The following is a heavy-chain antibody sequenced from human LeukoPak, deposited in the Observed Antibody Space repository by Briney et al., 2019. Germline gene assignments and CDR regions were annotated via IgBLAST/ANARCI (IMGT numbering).Heavy chain of an antibody. CDR1: GGSISSYY. D-gene: IGHD6-19*01. CDR2: IYYSGST. Sequence: SETLSLTCTVSGGSISSYYWSWIRQPPGKGLEWIGYIYYSGSTDYNPSLKSRVTISVDTSKNQFSLRLSSVTAADTAVYYCASYSSGWSFDYWGQGTLVTVSS. V-gene: IGHV4-59*08. CDR3: ASYSSGWSFDY. J-gene: IGHJ4*02.